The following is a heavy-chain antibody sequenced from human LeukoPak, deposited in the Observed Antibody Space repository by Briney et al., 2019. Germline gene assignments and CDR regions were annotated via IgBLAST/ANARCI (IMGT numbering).Heavy chain of an antibody. CDR3: ARDNSVGDYAWWFDP. CDR2: ISPSGDRT. D-gene: IGHD1-26*01. J-gene: IGHJ5*02. V-gene: IGHV1-46*01. CDR1: GYTFTSYG. Sequence: ASVKVSCKASGYTFTSYGISWVRQAPGQGLEWLGLISPSGDRTWYAQKFQGKFTMTRDMSTSTDYMELSSLRSEDTAVYHCARDNSVGDYAWWFDPWGQGTLVTVSS.